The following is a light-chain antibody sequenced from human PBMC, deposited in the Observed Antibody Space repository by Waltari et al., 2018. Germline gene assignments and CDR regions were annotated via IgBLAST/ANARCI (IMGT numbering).Light chain of an antibody. Sequence: SYVLTQPPSVSVAPGETARITCGGNNIGSKSVHWYRQKPGQAPQLVISYDSDRPAGILGRCAGSNCGETSTLTISRGEAGDEADYYCQVWDANNEPGVFGTGTEVTVL. CDR3: QVWDANNEPGV. J-gene: IGLJ1*01. V-gene: IGLV3-21*01. CDR2: YDS. CDR1: NIGSKS.